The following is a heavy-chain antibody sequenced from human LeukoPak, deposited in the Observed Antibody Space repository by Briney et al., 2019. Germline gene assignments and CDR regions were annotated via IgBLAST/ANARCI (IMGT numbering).Heavy chain of an antibody. CDR2: INPNSGGT. CDR3: ARVLTIFGVEFDY. CDR1: GYTFTSYG. Sequence: VASVKVSCKASGYTFTSYGISWVRQAPGQGLEWMGWINPNSGGTNYAQKFQGRVTMTRDTSISTAYMELSRLRSDDTAVYYCARVLTIFGVEFDYWGQGTLVTVSS. J-gene: IGHJ4*02. D-gene: IGHD3-3*01. V-gene: IGHV1-2*02.